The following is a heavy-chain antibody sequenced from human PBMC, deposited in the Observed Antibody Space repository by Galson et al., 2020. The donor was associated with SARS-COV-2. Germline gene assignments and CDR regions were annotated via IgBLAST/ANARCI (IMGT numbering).Heavy chain of an antibody. CDR2: IWYDGSNK. J-gene: IGHJ6*02. CDR1: GFTFSSYG. D-gene: IGHD5-18*01. V-gene: IGHV3-33*01. Sequence: GESLKISCAASGFTFSSYGMHWVRQAPGKGLEWVAVIWYDGSNKYYADSVKGRFTISRDNSKNTLYLQMNSLRAEDTAVYYCARSRPTAMVSHYGMDVWGQGTTVTVSS. CDR3: ARSRPTAMVSHYGMDV.